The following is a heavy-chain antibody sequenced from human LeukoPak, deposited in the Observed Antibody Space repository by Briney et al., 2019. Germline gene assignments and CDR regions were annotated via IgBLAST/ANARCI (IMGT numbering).Heavy chain of an antibody. CDR3: ARAEWDRAWFDP. V-gene: IGHV1-2*02. D-gene: IGHD1-26*01. CDR2: INPNSGGT. J-gene: IGHJ5*02. Sequence: GASVKVSCKASGYTFTGYYMHWVQQAPGQGLEWMGWINPNSGGTNYAQKFQGRVTMTRDTSISTAYMELSRLRSDDTAVYYCARAEWDRAWFDPWGQGTLVTVSS. CDR1: GYTFTGYY.